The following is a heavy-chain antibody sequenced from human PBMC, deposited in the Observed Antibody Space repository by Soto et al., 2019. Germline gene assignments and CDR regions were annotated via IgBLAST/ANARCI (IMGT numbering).Heavy chain of an antibody. Sequence: QVQLVQSGAEMKEPGSSVKVSCKTSGGTFSSSAISWLRQAPGQGLEWMGGIIPLFRTPDYAQKFLGRVTIAADESKCTAYMEKSSLRSEDTAVYYCARDNDRLQLGGNYYYILDVWGQGTTITVSS. CDR3: ARDNDRLQLGGNYYYILDV. CDR1: GGTFSSSA. V-gene: IGHV1-69*12. CDR2: IIPLFRTP. D-gene: IGHD4-4*01. J-gene: IGHJ6*02.